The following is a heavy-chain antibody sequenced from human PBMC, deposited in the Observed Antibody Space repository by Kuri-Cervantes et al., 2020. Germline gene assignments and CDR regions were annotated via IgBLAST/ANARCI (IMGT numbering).Heavy chain of an antibody. CDR3: ARVSIAVAGVIDY. CDR1: GGSISSSHSY. Sequence: GSLRLSCTVSGGSISSSHSYWGWIRQPPGKGLEWIGNIFYTGSGSNYYNPSLKNRVTISLDMSKNQCSLKLTSVTAADTAVYYCARVSIAVAGVIDYWGQGTLVTVSS. J-gene: IGHJ4*02. D-gene: IGHD6-19*01. V-gene: IGHV4-39*07. CDR2: IFYTGSGSN.